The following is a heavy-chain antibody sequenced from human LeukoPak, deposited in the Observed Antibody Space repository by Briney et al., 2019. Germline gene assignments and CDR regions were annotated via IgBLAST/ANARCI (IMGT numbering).Heavy chain of an antibody. J-gene: IGHJ4*02. Sequence: GASVKVSCKASGYTFTSYYMHWLRQAPGQGLEWMGIINPSGGSTSYAQKFQGRVTMTRDTSTSTVYMELSSLRSEDTAVYYCARAVLVVVIDDYWGQGTLVTVSS. CDR1: GYTFTSYY. V-gene: IGHV1-46*03. D-gene: IGHD2-21*01. CDR3: ARAVLVVVIDDY. CDR2: INPSGGST.